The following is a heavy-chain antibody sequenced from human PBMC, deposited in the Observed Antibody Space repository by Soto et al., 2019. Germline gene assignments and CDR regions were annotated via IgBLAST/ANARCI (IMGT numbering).Heavy chain of an antibody. Sequence: SQTLSLTCVISGDSVSSNSVAWNWIRQSPSRGLEWLGRTYYRSKWYNDYAVSVKSRLTINPDTSKNQFSLQLNSVTPEDTAVYYCARGAPDYLGYYFDYWGQGTLVTVSS. CDR3: ARGAPDYLGYYFDY. CDR2: TYYRSKWYN. V-gene: IGHV6-1*01. CDR1: GDSVSSNSVA. D-gene: IGHD3-16*01. J-gene: IGHJ4*02.